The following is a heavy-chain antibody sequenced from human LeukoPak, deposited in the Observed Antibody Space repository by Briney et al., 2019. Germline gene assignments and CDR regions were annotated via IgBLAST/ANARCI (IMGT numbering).Heavy chain of an antibody. D-gene: IGHD3-10*01. CDR3: ARDRGGAPYFDY. CDR2: IYTSGST. Sequence: SQTLSLTCTVSGGSISSGSYYWSWIRQPAGKGLEWIGRIYTSGSTNYNPSLKSRVTISVDTSKNQFSLKLSSVTAADTAVYYCARDRGGAPYFDYWXQGTLVTVSS. V-gene: IGHV4-61*02. CDR1: GGSISSGSYY. J-gene: IGHJ4*02.